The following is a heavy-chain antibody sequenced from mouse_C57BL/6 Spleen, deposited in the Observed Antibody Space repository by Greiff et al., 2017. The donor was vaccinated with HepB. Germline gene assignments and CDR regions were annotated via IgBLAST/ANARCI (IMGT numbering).Heavy chain of an antibody. CDR2: IWSGGST. CDR3: ARNTDYYGSSGWYFDV. J-gene: IGHJ1*03. Sequence: QVQLQQSGPGLVQPSQSLSITCTVSGFSLTSYGVHWVRQSPGKGLEWLGVIWSGGSTDYNAAFISRLSISKDNSKSQVFFKMNSLQADDTAIYYCARNTDYYGSSGWYFDVWGTGTTVTVSS. D-gene: IGHD1-1*01. V-gene: IGHV2-2*01. CDR1: GFSLTSYG.